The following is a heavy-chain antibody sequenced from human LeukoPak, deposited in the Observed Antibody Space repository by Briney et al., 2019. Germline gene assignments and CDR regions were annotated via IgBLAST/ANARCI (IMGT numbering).Heavy chain of an antibody. CDR2: ISSSSSTI. CDR3: ARDQYDFWSGADY. Sequence: GGSLRLSCAASGFTFSDYYMSWIRQAPGKGLEGVSYISSSSSTIYSVDSVKGLFTISRDNAKTSLYLQMNSLRAEDTAVYYCARDQYDFWSGADYWGQGTLVTVSS. CDR1: GFTFSDYY. V-gene: IGHV3-11*04. J-gene: IGHJ4*02. D-gene: IGHD3-3*01.